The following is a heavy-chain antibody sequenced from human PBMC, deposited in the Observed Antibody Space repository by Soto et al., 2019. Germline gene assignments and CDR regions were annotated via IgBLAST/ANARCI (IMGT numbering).Heavy chain of an antibody. V-gene: IGHV4-4*02. CDR3: ARAAMGGSSWPFDY. J-gene: IGHJ4*02. Sequence: QVQLQESGPGLVKPSGTLSLTCAVSGGSISSSNWWSWVRQPPGKGLEWIGEIYHSGSTNYNPSLKGRVTISVDKSKSQFARKLSSVPAADTAVYYCARAAMGGSSWPFDYWGQGTLVTVSS. D-gene: IGHD6-13*01. CDR2: IYHSGST. CDR1: GGSISSSNW.